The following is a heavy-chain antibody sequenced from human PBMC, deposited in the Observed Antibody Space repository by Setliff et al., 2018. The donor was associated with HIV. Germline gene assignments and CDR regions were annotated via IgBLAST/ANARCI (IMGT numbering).Heavy chain of an antibody. J-gene: IGHJ4*02. CDR2: ILSTGETT. CDR1: GFTFSNYA. D-gene: IGHD3-22*01. V-gene: IGHV3-23*01. Sequence: PGGSLRLSCAASGFTFSNYAMSWVRQAPGEGLEWVSAILSTGETTFYADSVKGRFTISRDNSKNTVYLQMNSLRAEDTAEYYCAKELAASGLGYFDSWGRGILVTVSS. CDR3: AKELAASGLGYFDS.